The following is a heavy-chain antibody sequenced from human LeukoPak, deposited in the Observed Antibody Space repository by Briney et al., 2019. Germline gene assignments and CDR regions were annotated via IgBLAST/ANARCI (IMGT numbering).Heavy chain of an antibody. CDR2: ISWNSGSI. CDR3: ARPRGCGSARCNNFDS. D-gene: IGHD2-2*01. CDR1: GFTFDDYA. V-gene: IGHV3-9*01. J-gene: IGHJ4*02. Sequence: PGRSLRLSCAASGFTFDDYAMHWVRQAPGKGLEWVSGISWNSGSIGYADSVKGRFTISRDNARNSLYLQMNNLRAEDTAVYYCARPRGCGSARCNNFDSWGQGTLVTVSS.